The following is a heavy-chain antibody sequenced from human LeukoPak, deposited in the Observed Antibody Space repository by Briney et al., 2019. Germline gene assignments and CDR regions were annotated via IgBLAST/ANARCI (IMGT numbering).Heavy chain of an antibody. V-gene: IGHV3-9*01. CDR3: ARDATPTQLWFRGSFDY. J-gene: IGHJ4*02. CDR2: ISWNSGSI. Sequence: GGSLRLSCAASGFTFDDYAMHWVRHAPGKGLEWVSGISWNSGSIGYADSVKGRFTISRDNARNSLYLQMNSLRAEDTAMYYCARDATPTQLWFRGSFDYWGLGALVTVAS. D-gene: IGHD5-18*01. CDR1: GFTFDDYA.